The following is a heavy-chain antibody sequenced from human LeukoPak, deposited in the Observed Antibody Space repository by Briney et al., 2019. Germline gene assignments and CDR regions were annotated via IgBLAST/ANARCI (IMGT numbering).Heavy chain of an antibody. CDR1: GGSNSSYY. Sequence: SETLSLTCTASGGSNSSYYWSWIRQPPGKGLEWIGYIYYSGSTNYNPSLKSRVTISVDTSKNQISLKMGSVTAADTALYYCARGEGATGKAFDIWGQGTMLTVSS. D-gene: IGHD1-26*01. V-gene: IGHV4-59*01. CDR2: IYYSGST. CDR3: ARGEGATGKAFDI. J-gene: IGHJ3*02.